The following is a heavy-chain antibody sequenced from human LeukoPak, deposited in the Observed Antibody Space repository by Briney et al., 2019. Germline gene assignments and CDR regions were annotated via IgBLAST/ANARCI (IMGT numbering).Heavy chain of an antibody. Sequence: SETLSLTCTVSGYSTSSGYYWGWIRQPPGKGLEWIGSIYHSGSTYYNPSLKSRVTISVDTSKNQFSLKLSSVTAADTAVYYCARVRGSSTLDYWGQGTLVTVSS. CDR1: GYSTSSGYY. V-gene: IGHV4-38-2*02. CDR3: ARVRGSSTLDY. CDR2: IYHSGST. D-gene: IGHD1-26*01. J-gene: IGHJ4*02.